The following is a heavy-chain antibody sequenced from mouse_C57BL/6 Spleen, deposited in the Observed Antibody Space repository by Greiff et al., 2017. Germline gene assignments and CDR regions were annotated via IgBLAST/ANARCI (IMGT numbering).Heavy chain of an antibody. V-gene: IGHV1-26*01. Sequence: EVQLQQSGPELVKPGASVKISCKASGYTFTDYYMNWVKQSHGKSLEWIGDINPNNGGTSYNQKFKGKATLTVDKSSSTAYMELRSLTSEDSAVYYCARGGYGSLRFAYWGQGTLVTVSA. D-gene: IGHD1-1*01. CDR2: INPNNGGT. CDR3: ARGGYGSLRFAY. CDR1: GYTFTDYY. J-gene: IGHJ3*01.